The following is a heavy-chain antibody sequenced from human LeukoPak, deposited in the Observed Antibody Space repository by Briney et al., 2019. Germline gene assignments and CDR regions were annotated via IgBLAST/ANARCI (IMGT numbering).Heavy chain of an antibody. CDR2: INPNSGGT. CDR1: GYTFTGYY. Sequence: ASVKVSCKASGYTFTGYYMHWVRQAPGQGLEWMGWINPNSGGTDYAQKFQGRVTMTRDTSISTAYMEVSRLRSDDTAVYYCARDYYDSSGYSRFDPWGQGTLVTVSS. J-gene: IGHJ5*02. CDR3: ARDYYDSSGYSRFDP. D-gene: IGHD3-22*01. V-gene: IGHV1-2*02.